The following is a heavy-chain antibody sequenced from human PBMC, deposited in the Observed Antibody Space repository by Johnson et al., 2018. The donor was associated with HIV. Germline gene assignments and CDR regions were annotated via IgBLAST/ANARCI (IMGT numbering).Heavy chain of an antibody. J-gene: IGHJ3*01. Sequence: VQLVESGGGVVQPGRSLRLSCAASGFAFSNYAMHWVRQAPGKGLEWVSYISSSGSIIYSADSMQGRFTNSRDNAKNSLYLQMNSLKTEDTAVYYCTRSIAATCRDALDLWGQGTKVTISS. V-gene: IGHV3-48*04. CDR1: GFAFSNYA. CDR3: TRSIAATCRDALDL. D-gene: IGHD6-13*01. CDR2: ISSSGSII.